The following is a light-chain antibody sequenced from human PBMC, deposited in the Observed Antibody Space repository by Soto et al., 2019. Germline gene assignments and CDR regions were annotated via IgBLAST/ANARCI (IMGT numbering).Light chain of an antibody. CDR1: QSINRY. CDR3: QQSYTAET. J-gene: IGKJ1*01. Sequence: DIQMTQSPSSLPASIGDRVSITCRASQSINRYLNWYQQKPGKAPKLLIYAASSLQSGVPSRFSGSGSGTDFTLTINSLQPEDFATYYCQQSYTAETFGQGTKVEIK. CDR2: AAS. V-gene: IGKV1-39*01.